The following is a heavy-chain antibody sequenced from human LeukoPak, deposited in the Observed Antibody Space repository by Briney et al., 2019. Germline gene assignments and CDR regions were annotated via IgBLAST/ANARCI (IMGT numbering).Heavy chain of an antibody. CDR2: ISSSSSTI. V-gene: IGHV3-48*01. D-gene: IGHD6-6*01. CDR3: AKDPYSSSSRYFDY. CDR1: AFTFSSYS. J-gene: IGHJ4*02. Sequence: GGSLRLSCAASAFTFSSYSMSWVRQAPGKGLEWVSYISSSSSTIYYADSVKGRFTISRDNSKNTLYLQMNSLRAEDTAVYYCAKDPYSSSSRYFDYWGQGTLVTVSS.